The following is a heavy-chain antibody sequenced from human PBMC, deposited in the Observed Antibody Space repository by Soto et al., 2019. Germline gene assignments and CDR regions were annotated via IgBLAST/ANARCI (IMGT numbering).Heavy chain of an antibody. V-gene: IGHV1-18*01. CDR1: GYTFTNYG. J-gene: IGHJ5*02. CDR3: ARGDSSSGIDP. D-gene: IGHD6-6*01. Sequence: QVQVVQSGTEVKKPGASVQVSCKASGYTFTNYGISWVRQAPGQGLEWMGWISAYNGNTNYAQIFQGRVTLTTDTSTTTAYMERRSLRSDDTAVYYCARGDSSSGIDPWGQGTLVTVSS. CDR2: ISAYNGNT.